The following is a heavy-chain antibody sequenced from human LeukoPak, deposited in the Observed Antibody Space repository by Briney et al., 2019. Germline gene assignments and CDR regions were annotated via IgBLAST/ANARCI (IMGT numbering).Heavy chain of an antibody. CDR3: TTENGSGISGYFHY. V-gene: IGHV3-15*01. D-gene: IGHD3-10*01. J-gene: IGHJ4*02. CDR2: IKSKTDGGTT. Sequence: GGSLRLSCAASGFTFSNAWMSWVRQAPGKGLEWVGRIKSKTDGGTTDYAAPVKGRFTISRDDSKNTLYLQMNSLKTEDTAVYYCTTENGSGISGYFHYWGQGTLVTVSS. CDR1: GFTFSNAW.